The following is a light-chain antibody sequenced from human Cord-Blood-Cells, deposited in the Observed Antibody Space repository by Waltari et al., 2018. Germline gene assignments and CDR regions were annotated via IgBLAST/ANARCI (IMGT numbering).Light chain of an antibody. CDR2: AAS. V-gene: IGKV1-39*01. CDR3: QQSYSTLLT. CDR1: QIISSY. Sequence: DIQMTQPPSSLSASVGDRVTITCRASQIISSYLNWYQQKPGKAPKLLIYAASSLQSGVPSRFSGSGSGTDFTLTISSLQPEDFATYYCQQSYSTLLTFGGGTKVEIK. J-gene: IGKJ4*01.